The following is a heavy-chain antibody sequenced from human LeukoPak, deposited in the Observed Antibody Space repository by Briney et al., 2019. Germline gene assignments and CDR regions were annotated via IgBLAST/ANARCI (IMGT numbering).Heavy chain of an antibody. Sequence: SETLSLTCAVSGGSISTFYWSWIRQPPGKGLEWIGYIFKTGSTNYNSSLKSRVTMSLDRSKNQFSLNLRSMTAADTAIYYCAKIGPGSWYFDHWGRGTLVTVSS. D-gene: IGHD3-10*01. CDR2: IFKTGST. CDR3: AKIGPGSWYFDH. CDR1: GGSISTFY. V-gene: IGHV4-59*01. J-gene: IGHJ2*01.